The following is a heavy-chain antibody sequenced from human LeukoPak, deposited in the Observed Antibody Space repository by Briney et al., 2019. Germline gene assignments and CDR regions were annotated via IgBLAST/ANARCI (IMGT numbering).Heavy chain of an antibody. CDR1: GGSLSIYY. Sequence: SETLSLTCTLSGGSLSIYYWSWIRDPAGKGLEWIGRIYTSGNTNYNPPLKSRVTMSVDTSKNQFSLKLSSVTAADMAVYYCVRGFGAFDIWGQGTMVTVSS. CDR2: IYTSGNT. D-gene: IGHD3-16*01. J-gene: IGHJ3*02. CDR3: VRGFGAFDI. V-gene: IGHV4-4*07.